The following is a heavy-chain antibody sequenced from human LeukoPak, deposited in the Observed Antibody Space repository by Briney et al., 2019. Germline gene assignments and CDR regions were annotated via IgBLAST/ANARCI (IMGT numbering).Heavy chain of an antibody. CDR1: GGSISSGGYY. CDR2: IFYSGST. Sequence: SEALSLTCTVSGGSISSGGYYWSWIRQHPGKGLEWIGYIFYSGSTYYNPSLKSRVTISADTSKNQFSLKVSSVTAADTAVYYCARRTEAYGDYTHWGKGTMVTVSS. J-gene: IGHJ6*04. D-gene: IGHD4-17*01. V-gene: IGHV4-31*03. CDR3: ARRTEAYGDYTH.